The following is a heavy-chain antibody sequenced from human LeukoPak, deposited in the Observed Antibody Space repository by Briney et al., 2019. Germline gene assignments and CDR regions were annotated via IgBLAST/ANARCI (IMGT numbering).Heavy chain of an antibody. Sequence: SQTLSLTRPICGDRVSSNSAAWNWISQSPSRGLEWLGRTYYRSKWYNDYAVSVKSRITINPDTSKNQFSLQLNSVTPEDTAVYYCAREDPQLAPRAFDIWGQGTMVTVSS. D-gene: IGHD3-10*01. J-gene: IGHJ3*02. CDR3: AREDPQLAPRAFDI. CDR2: TYYRSKWYN. CDR1: GDRVSSNSAA. V-gene: IGHV6-1*01.